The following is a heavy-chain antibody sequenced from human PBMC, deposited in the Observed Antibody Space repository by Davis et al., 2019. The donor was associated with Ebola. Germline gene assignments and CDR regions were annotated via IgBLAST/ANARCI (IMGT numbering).Heavy chain of an antibody. Sequence: GGSLRLSCAASGFTFSSYGMHWVRQAPGKGLEWVSVTYSGGSTYYADSVKGRFTISRDDAKKSLYLQMDSLRAEDTAVYYCAQQLGDYGGNALRYWGQGTLVTVSS. CDR3: AQQLGDYGGNALRY. CDR2: TYSGGST. V-gene: IGHV3-NL1*01. J-gene: IGHJ4*02. D-gene: IGHD4-23*01. CDR1: GFTFSSYG.